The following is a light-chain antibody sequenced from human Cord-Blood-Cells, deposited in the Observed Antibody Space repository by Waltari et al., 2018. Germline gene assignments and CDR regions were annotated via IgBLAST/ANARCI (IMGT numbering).Light chain of an antibody. V-gene: IGLV2-14*01. J-gene: IGLJ1*01. CDR3: SSYTSSSTLV. CDR2: EVS. CDR1: SSDVGGYNY. Sequence: QSALTQPASVSGSPGQSITISCTGTSSDVGGYNYVSWYQQHPGKAPKLMIYEVSNRPSGVSKCFSGSKSGNTAALTISGLQAEDEADYYCSSYTSSSTLVFGTGTKVTVL.